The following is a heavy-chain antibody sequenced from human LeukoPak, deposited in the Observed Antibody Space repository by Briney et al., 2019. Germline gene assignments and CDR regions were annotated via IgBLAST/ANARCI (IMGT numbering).Heavy chain of an antibody. Sequence: SETLFLTCTVSGGSISSSSYYWSWIRQPPGKGLEWIGEINHSGSTNYNPSLKSRVTISVDTSKNQFSLKLSSVTAADTAVYYCARGLDYYDSSGYSYWGQGTLVTVSS. D-gene: IGHD3-22*01. CDR3: ARGLDYYDSSGYSY. J-gene: IGHJ4*02. V-gene: IGHV4-39*07. CDR2: INHSGST. CDR1: GGSISSSSYY.